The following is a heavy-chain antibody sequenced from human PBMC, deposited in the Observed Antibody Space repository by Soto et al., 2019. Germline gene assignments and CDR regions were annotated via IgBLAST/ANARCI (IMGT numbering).Heavy chain of an antibody. CDR2: IYYSGST. J-gene: IGHJ5*02. Sequence: QVQLQESGPGLVKPSETLSLTFTVSGGSISGYYWSWIRQAPGKGLERVGYIYYSGSTNYNPSLKSRVTISPEPSKSRFSLKLSSVTAADTAVYYCAGKVPRCDGGGNWFEPWGQGSPVTVSS. CDR3: AGKVPRCDGGGNWFEP. D-gene: IGHD2-2*01. V-gene: IGHV4-59*01. CDR1: GGSISGYY.